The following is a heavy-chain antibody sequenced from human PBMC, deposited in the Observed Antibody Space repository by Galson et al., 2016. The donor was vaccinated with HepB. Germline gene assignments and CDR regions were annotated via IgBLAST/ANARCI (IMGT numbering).Heavy chain of an antibody. D-gene: IGHD3-10*01. CDR2: ISRNGGRT. CDR1: GFTFSSYV. J-gene: IGHJ4*02. V-gene: IGHV3-23*01. CDR3: AKAPNLWYGDLIRQKAARQYYFDY. Sequence: SLRLSCAASGFTFSSYVMNWVRQAPGKGLEWVSTISRNGGRTYYADSVKGRFTISRDNSKNTLYLQMSRLRAEDAAKYYCAKAPNLWYGDLIRQKAARQYYFDYWGQGTLVTVSS.